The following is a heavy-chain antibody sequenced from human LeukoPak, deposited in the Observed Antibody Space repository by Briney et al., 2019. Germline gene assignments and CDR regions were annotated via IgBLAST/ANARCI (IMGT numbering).Heavy chain of an antibody. J-gene: IGHJ6*02. CDR1: GFTFSNHA. V-gene: IGHV3-64*01. CDR3: ARERKSSAMTAPYYYFFGMHV. Sequence: GGSLRLSCAASGFTFSNHAMHWVRQAPGKGLEYVSAISSNGGTTYYANSVKGRFTISRDNAKNSLYLQMNSLRAEDTAVYYCARERKSSAMTAPYYYFFGMHVWGQGTTVTVSS. CDR2: ISSNGGTT. D-gene: IGHD2-2*01.